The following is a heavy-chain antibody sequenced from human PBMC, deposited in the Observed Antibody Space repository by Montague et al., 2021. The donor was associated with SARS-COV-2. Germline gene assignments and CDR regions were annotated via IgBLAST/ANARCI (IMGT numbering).Heavy chain of an antibody. D-gene: IGHD3-10*01. CDR2: IYQSGSA. V-gene: IGHV4-30-2*06. Sequence: TLSLTCVVSGVSVSSADYSWCLIRQSRGKGLEWSGFIYQSGSAYYNPSLESRVTISIDTSNNHFSLNLRSVTAADTGLYYCATGTRMSAMDFWGQGTTVTVS. CDR3: ATGTRMSAMDF. J-gene: IGHJ6*02. CDR1: GVSVSSADYS.